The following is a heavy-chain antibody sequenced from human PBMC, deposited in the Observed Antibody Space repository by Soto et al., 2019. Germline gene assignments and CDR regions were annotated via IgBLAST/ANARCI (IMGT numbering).Heavy chain of an antibody. CDR1: GFTFSSYS. Sequence: GGSLRLSCAASGFTFSSYSMNWVRQAPGKGLEWVSSISSSSSYIYYADSVKGRFTISRDNAKNSLYLQMNSLRAEDTAVYYCARYGEYSGYDFPGPYWYFDLWGRGTLVTVSS. CDR2: ISSSSSYI. V-gene: IGHV3-21*01. J-gene: IGHJ2*01. CDR3: ARYGEYSGYDFPGPYWYFDL. D-gene: IGHD5-12*01.